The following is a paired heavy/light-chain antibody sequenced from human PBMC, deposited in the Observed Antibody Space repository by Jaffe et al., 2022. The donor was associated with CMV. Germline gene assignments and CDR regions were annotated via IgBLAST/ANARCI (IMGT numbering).Heavy chain of an antibody. CDR2: VYPGDSDT. Sequence: EVHLEQSGAEAKKPGESLRISCQASGYQFTSSWIGWVRQMPGKGLEWMGAVYPGDSDTTYSPTFQGQVTISADKSVNTAYLHWNSLKVSDTAVYYCARRLYDNDGFYLGMDSWGQGTLLTVSS. D-gene: IGHD3-22*01. V-gene: IGHV5-51*01. J-gene: IGHJ4*02. CDR1: GYQFTSSW. CDR3: ARRLYDNDGFYLGMDS.
Light chain of an antibody. V-gene: IGLV3-25*03. CDR1: TLPKQY. J-gene: IGLJ3*02. CDR3: QSADNNISM. Sequence: SYELTQPSSVSVSPGQTARITCSGDTLPKQYAYWYQQKPGQAPRLVIFKDNERPSGIPDRFSGSSSGTSVTLTISGVQPEDEADYYCQSADNNISMFGGGTKLTVL. CDR2: KDN.